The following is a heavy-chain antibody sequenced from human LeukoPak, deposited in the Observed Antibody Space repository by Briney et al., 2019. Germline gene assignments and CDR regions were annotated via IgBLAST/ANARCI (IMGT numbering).Heavy chain of an antibody. CDR1: GGSIRSYY. V-gene: IGHV4-59*01. CDR2: ISYSGST. D-gene: IGHD1-26*01. J-gene: IGHJ4*02. CDR3: ARGGEDWWELGRFGY. Sequence: PSETLSLTCTVSGGSIRSYYWSWIRQPPGKGLEWVGCISYSGSTNYNPSLKSRVTISVDTSKNQFSLKLSSVTAADTAVYYCARGGEDWWELGRFGYWGQGTLVTVSS.